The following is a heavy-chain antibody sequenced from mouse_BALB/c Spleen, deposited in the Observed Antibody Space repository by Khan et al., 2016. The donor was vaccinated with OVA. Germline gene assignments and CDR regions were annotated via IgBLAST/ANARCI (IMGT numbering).Heavy chain of an antibody. J-gene: IGHJ1*01. CDR2: INTYTEEP. Sequence: QIQLVQSGSELKKPGETVKISCKASGYTFTNYGMNWVKQAPGKGLKWMGWINTYTEEPTYADDFKGRFAFSLETSASTAYLQINNLKNEDTATYFCASGGYWYFDVWGAGTTVTVSS. V-gene: IGHV9-3-1*01. CDR1: GYTFTNYG. CDR3: ASGGYWYFDV. D-gene: IGHD1-1*02.